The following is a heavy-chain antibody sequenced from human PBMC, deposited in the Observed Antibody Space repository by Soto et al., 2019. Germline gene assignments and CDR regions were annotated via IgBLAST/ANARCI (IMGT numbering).Heavy chain of an antibody. D-gene: IGHD3-9*01. J-gene: IGHJ6*02. CDR1: GGTFSSYS. Sequence: ASVNVSCKSSGGTFSSYSISWVRQAPGQGLECMGWIIPIFGTANYAQKFQGRVTITADESTSTAYMELSSLRSEDTAVYYCASAYDILTGYYIHYYYGMDVWGQGTTVTVSS. V-gene: IGHV1-69*13. CDR3: ASAYDILTGYYIHYYYGMDV. CDR2: IIPIFGTA.